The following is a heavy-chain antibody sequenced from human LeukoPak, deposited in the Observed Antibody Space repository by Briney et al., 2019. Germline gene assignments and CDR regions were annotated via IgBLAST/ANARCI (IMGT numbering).Heavy chain of an antibody. CDR1: GYTFTSYA. Sequence: ASVKVSCKASGYTFTSYAMNWVRQAPGQGLEWMGWINTNTGNPTYAQGFTGRFVFSLDTSVSTAYLQISSLKAEDTAVYFCARRTLERRAGSWFDPWGQGTLVTVSS. D-gene: IGHD3-3*01. V-gene: IGHV7-4-1*02. J-gene: IGHJ5*02. CDR3: ARRTLERRAGSWFDP. CDR2: INTNTGNP.